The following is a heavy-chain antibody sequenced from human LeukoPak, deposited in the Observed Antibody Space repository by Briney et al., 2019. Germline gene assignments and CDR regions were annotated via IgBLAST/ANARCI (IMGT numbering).Heavy chain of an antibody. CDR1: GSTFNGHW. V-gene: IGHV3-7*01. CDR3: AREQWQWLYAFDI. Sequence: GGSLRLSCVGSGSTFNGHWLTWVRQAPGRGLEWVASIKEDGRQTHYVDSVKGRFIISRDNSKKSLYLQMNSLRAEDTAVYYCAREQWQWLYAFDIWGQGTMVTVSS. D-gene: IGHD6-19*01. CDR2: IKEDGRQT. J-gene: IGHJ3*02.